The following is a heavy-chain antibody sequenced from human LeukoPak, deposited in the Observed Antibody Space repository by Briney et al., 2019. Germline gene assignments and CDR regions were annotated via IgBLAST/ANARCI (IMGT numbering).Heavy chain of an antibody. CDR3: ARAVSSLHDFDY. V-gene: IGHV1-2*02. Sequence: ASVKVSFKASGYTLTGHYINWVRQAPGQGLEWMGWINHDSGGTKYAQKFQGRVTMTRDTSVSTAYMELSRLKSDDTGVYYCARAVSSLHDFDYWGPGTLVTVSS. CDR2: INHDSGGT. D-gene: IGHD2/OR15-2a*01. CDR1: GYTLTGHY. J-gene: IGHJ4*02.